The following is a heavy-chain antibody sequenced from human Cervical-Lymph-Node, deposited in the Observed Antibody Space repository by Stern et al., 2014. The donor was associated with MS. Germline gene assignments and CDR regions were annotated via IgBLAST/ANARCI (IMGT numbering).Heavy chain of an antibody. J-gene: IGHJ4*02. V-gene: IGHV4-34*01. D-gene: IGHD6-13*01. CDR2: TNHSGST. CDR1: GGSFSGYY. CDR3: ARGLWYSSSWYGTYFDY. Sequence: QVQLQQWGAGLLKPSETLSLTCAVYGGSFSGYYWSWIRQPPGKGLEWIGETNHSGSTNYNPSLKSRVTISVDTSKNQFSLKLSSVTAADTAVYYCARGLWYSSSWYGTYFDYWGQGTLVTVSS.